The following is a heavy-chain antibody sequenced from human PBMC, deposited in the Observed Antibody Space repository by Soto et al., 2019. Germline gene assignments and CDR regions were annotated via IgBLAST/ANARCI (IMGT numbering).Heavy chain of an antibody. D-gene: IGHD3-16*01. CDR2: INHSGST. CDR3: ERGRVRLVRRGSYYDY. V-gene: IGHV4-34*01. J-gene: IGHJ4*02. CDR1: GGSFSGYY. Sequence: SETLSLTCAVYGGSFSGYYWSWIRQPPGKGLEWIGEINHSGSTNYNPSLKSRVTISVDTSKNQFSLKLSSVTAADTAVYYCERGRVRLVRRGSYYDYWGQGTLVTVSS.